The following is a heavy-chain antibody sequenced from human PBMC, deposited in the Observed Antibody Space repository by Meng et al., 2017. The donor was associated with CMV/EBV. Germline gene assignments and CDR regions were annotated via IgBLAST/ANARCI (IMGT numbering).Heavy chain of an antibody. CDR1: GFTFSSYW. Sequence: GGSLRLSCAASGFTFSSYWMSWVRQAPGKGLEWVANIKQDGSEKYYVDSVKGRFTISRDNAKNSLYLQMNSLKAEDTAVYYCARNRTLRFLERLNTRFDYWGQGTMVTVSS. CDR2: IKQDGSEK. D-gene: IGHD3-3*01. CDR3: ARNRTLRFLERLNTRFDY. J-gene: IGHJ4*02. V-gene: IGHV3-7*01.